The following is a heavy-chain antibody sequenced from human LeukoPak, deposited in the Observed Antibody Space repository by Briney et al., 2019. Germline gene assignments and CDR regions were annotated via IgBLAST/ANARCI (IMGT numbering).Heavy chain of an antibody. J-gene: IGHJ4*02. Sequence: GGSLRLSCAASGFTFSSYSMNWVRQAPGKGLEWVSSISSSSSYIYYADSVKGRFAISRDNAKNSLYLQMNSLRAEDTAVYYCARDPRIAAAADPYWGQGTLVTVSS. CDR3: ARDPRIAAAADPY. CDR1: GFTFSSYS. V-gene: IGHV3-21*01. CDR2: ISSSSSYI. D-gene: IGHD6-13*01.